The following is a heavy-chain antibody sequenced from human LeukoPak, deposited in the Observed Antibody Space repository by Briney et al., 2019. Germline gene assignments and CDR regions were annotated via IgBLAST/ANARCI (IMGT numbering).Heavy chain of an antibody. CDR2: VYSTGGT. CDR3: ASGDLTFGGAFNI. CDR1: SGSVNIGASY. V-gene: IGHV4-39*07. Sequence: SETLSLTCTVSSGSVNIGASYWGWVRQSPGVGLEWIGTVYSTGGTYYNPSLRSRLTISLDASKRQFSLKMTSVTAADTAVYYCASGDLTFGGAFNIWGQGTLVTVSS. D-gene: IGHD3-16*01. J-gene: IGHJ3*02.